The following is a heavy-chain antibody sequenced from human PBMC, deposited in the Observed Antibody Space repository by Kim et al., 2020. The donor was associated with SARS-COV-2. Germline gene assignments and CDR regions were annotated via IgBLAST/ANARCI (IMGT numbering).Heavy chain of an antibody. Sequence: GWIRQPPGKGLEWIGSIYYSGNTYYNPSLKSRVTISEDTSENQFSLKLSSVTAADTAVYYCARSGVPVAPAIDYWGQGTLVTVFS. V-gene: IGHV4-39*01. CDR2: IYYSGNT. J-gene: IGHJ4*02. CDR3: ARSGVPVAPAIDY. D-gene: IGHD6-19*01.